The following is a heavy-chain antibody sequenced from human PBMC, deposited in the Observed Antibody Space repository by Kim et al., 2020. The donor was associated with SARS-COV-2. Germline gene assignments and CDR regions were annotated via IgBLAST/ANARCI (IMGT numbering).Heavy chain of an antibody. V-gene: IGHV1-69*01. D-gene: IGHD2-15*01. CDR3: ARRGGPMDV. Sequence: GTAKHAQKFKGSVPSTADESTSTAYMELSSLRSEDTAVYYCARRGGPMDVWGQGTTVTVSS. J-gene: IGHJ6*02. CDR2: GTA.